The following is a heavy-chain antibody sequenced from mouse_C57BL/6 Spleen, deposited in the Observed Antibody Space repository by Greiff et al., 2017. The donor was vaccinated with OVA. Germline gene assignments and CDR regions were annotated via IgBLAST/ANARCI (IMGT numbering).Heavy chain of an antibody. V-gene: IGHV3-6*01. CDR2: ITYDGSN. CDR3: ARGGLMGCDDY. CDR1: GYSITSGYY. Sequence: EVQLQESGPGLVKPSQSLSLTCSVTGYSITSGYYWYLIRQFPGNKLECMGYITYDGSNNYNPSLKNRISITRDTSQNQFFLKLNSVTTEDTATYYCARGGLMGCDDYWGTGTTLTVSS. D-gene: IGHD1-1*02. J-gene: IGHJ2*01.